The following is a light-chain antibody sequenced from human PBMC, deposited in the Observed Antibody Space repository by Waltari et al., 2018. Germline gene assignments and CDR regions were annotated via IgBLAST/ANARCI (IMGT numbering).Light chain of an antibody. CDR1: SSDDGDHKV. CDR3: CSYAGSYVI. Sequence: QSGLTQPRSVSGSPGQSVTISCTGISSDDGDHKVVSWYQQHPGKAPKIMIYDGNKRPSGVPDRFSGSKSANTASLTISGLQTEDEADYSCCSYAGSYVIFGEGTKLTVL. J-gene: IGLJ2*01. V-gene: IGLV2-11*01. CDR2: DGN.